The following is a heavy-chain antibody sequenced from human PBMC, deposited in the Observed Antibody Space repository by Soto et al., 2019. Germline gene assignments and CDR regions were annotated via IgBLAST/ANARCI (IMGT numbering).Heavy chain of an antibody. Sequence: QAQLVQSGAEVKKPGASVKVSCKASGYTFYSHSISWVRQAPGQGLEWMGRISADNINTKYAQKFRGRVTMTTDTSTSTVYMELRNLRSDDTAVYYCARCIQEDYYYGMYVWGPGTTVTVSS. CDR3: ARCIQEDYYYGMYV. CDR1: GYTFYSHS. J-gene: IGHJ6*02. CDR2: ISADNINT. V-gene: IGHV1-18*01. D-gene: IGHD5-18*01.